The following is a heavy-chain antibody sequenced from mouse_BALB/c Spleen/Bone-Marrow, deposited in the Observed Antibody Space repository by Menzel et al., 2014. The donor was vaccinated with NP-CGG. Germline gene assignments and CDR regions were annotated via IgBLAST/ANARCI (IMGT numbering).Heavy chain of an antibody. CDR1: GFTFXSYG. Sequence: DVHLVESGGGLVQPGGSLKLSCAASGFTFXSYGMSWVRQTPDKRLELVATINSNGGSTYYPDSVKGRFTISRDNAKNTLYLQMSSLKSEDTAMYYCARDYYGSSYAMDYWGQGTSVTVSS. CDR2: INSNGGST. CDR3: ARDYYGSSYAMDY. D-gene: IGHD1-1*01. J-gene: IGHJ4*01. V-gene: IGHV5-6-3*01.